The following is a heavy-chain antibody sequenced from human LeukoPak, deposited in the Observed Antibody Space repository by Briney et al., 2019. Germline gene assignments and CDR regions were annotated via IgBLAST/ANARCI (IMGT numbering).Heavy chain of an antibody. J-gene: IGHJ6*02. CDR3: ARGGYSSHYYAMDV. Sequence: GGSLRLSCAASGFTFRSYSITWVRQAPGKGLEWASSIDTGSTYIYYADSVKGRFTISRDNAKDSLYLQMNSLRAEDTAVYYCARGGYSSHYYAMDVWGQGTTVTVSS. D-gene: IGHD3-22*01. CDR1: GFTFRSYS. CDR2: IDTGSTYI. V-gene: IGHV3-21*01.